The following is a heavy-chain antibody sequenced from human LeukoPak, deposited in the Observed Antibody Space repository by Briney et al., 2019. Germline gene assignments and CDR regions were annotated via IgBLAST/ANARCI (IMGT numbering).Heavy chain of an antibody. CDR1: GFTFSSYW. CDR2: INSDGSST. CDR3: ARGDGYIPFDY. J-gene: IGHJ4*02. Sequence: GGSLRLSCAASGFTFSSYWMHWVRQAPGKGLVWVSRINSDGSSTSYADSVKGRFTISRDNAKNTLYLQMNSLRAEDTAVYYCARGDGYIPFDYWGQGTLVTVSS. V-gene: IGHV3-74*01. D-gene: IGHD5-24*01.